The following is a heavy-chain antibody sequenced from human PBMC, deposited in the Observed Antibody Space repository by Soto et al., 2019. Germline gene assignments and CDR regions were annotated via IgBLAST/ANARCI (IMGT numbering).Heavy chain of an antibody. CDR3: TRSPPGTMRFYP. CDR1: GFSLSTPGVS. CDR2: IYWNDDN. J-gene: IGHJ5*02. D-gene: IGHD1-1*01. Sequence: QISLKESGPTLVKPTQTLTLTCTVSGFSLSTPGVSVAWIRQPPGKALEWLTLIYWNDDNRFSPSLKSRLTVTKDASKNQVVLKMTNLDPADTATYYCTRSPPGTMRFYPWGPGTLVTVSS. V-gene: IGHV2-5*01.